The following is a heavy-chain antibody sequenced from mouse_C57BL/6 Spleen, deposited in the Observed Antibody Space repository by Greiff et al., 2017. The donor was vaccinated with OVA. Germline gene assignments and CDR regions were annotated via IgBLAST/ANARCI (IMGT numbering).Heavy chain of an antibody. J-gene: IGHJ4*01. V-gene: IGHV14-3*01. Sequence: VQLQQSVAELVRPGASVKLSCTASGFNIKNTYMHWVKQSPEQGLEWIGRIDPANGNTKYDPKFPGTSTRTADPSSNTAYLQLSSLTSEDTAIYYCALSYNGSSYDAMDYWGQGTSVTGAS. CDR3: ALSYNGSSYDAMDY. CDR2: IDPANGNT. D-gene: IGHD1-1*01. CDR1: GFNIKNTY.